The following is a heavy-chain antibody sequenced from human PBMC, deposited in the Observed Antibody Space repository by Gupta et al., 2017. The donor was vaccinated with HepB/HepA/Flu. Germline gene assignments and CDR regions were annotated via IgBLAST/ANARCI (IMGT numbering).Heavy chain of an antibody. D-gene: IGHD1-26*01. V-gene: IGHV2-5*02. CDR1: GFSLSTSGVG. J-gene: IGHJ5*02. CDR3: AHLDHMYSGSYYEGNWFDP. Sequence: QITLKESGPTLVKPTQTLTLTCPFSGFSLSTSGVGVGWIRQPPGKALEWLALIYWDDDKRYSPSLKSRLTITKDTSKNQVVLTMTNMDPVDTATYYCAHLDHMYSGSYYEGNWFDPWGQGTLVTVSS. CDR2: IYWDDDK.